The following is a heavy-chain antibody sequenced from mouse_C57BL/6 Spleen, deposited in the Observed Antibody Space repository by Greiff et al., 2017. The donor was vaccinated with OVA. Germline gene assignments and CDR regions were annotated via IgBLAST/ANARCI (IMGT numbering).Heavy chain of an antibody. CDR3: ASYSEYFDV. J-gene: IGHJ1*03. Sequence: EVKLQQSGPELVKPGASVKISCKASGYTFTDYYMNWVKQSHGKSLEWIGDINPNNGGTSYNQKFKGKATLTVDKSSSPAYMELRSLTSEDSAVYYCASYSEYFDVWGTGTTVTVAS. CDR2: INPNNGGT. V-gene: IGHV1-26*01. D-gene: IGHD2-12*01. CDR1: GYTFTDYY.